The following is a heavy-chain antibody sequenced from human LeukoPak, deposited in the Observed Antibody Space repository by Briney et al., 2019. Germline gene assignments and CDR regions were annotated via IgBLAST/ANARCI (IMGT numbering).Heavy chain of an antibody. J-gene: IGHJ6*03. CDR1: GYTFTSYD. Sequence: GASVKVSCKASGYTFTSYDINWVRQATGQGFEWMGWMSPNSGNTGYAQKFQGRVTITRNTSISTAYMELSSLRSEDTAVYYCARGLGRWSRIGYYYYYMDVWGKGTTVTVSS. CDR3: ARGLGRWSRIGYYYYYMDV. V-gene: IGHV1-8*03. CDR2: MSPNSGNT. D-gene: IGHD3-16*01.